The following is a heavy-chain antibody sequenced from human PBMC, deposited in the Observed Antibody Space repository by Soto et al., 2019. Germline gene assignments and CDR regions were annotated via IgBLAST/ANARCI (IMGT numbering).Heavy chain of an antibody. V-gene: IGHV5-10-1*01. CDR3: ASRDSSGYPQYYYYYYVMDV. J-gene: IGHJ6*02. Sequence: PGESLKISCKGSGYSFTSYWISWVRQMPGKGLEWMGRIDPSDSYTNYSPSFQGHVTISADKSISTAYLQWSSLKASDTAMYYCASRDSSGYPQYYYYYYVMDVWGQGTTVTVSS. CDR2: IDPSDSYT. CDR1: GYSFTSYW. D-gene: IGHD3-22*01.